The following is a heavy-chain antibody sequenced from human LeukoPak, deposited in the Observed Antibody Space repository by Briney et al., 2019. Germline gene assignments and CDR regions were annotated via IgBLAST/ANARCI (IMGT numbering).Heavy chain of an antibody. Sequence: HPGGSLRLSCAASGFTVSSNYMSWVRQAPGKGLEWVSVIYSGGSTYYADSVKGRFTISRDNSKNTLYLQMNSLRAEDTAVYYCARDTSANSGSYLPDAFDIWGQGTMVTVSS. V-gene: IGHV3-53*01. D-gene: IGHD1-26*01. CDR1: GFTVSSNY. J-gene: IGHJ3*02. CDR3: ARDTSANSGSYLPDAFDI. CDR2: IYSGGST.